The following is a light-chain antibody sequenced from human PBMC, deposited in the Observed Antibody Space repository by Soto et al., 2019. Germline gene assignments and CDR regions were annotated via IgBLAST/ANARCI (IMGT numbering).Light chain of an antibody. CDR1: QDISDY. CDR3: QQYYSSYS. CDR2: GAS. Sequence: PSSLSASTGDTVIITCRASQDISDYVAWYQHKPGRAPKLLIYGASTLQSGVPPRFSGSGSETEFMLTIRRLKSEDFATYYCQQYYSSYSFGQGTKVDIK. J-gene: IGKJ2*03. V-gene: IGKV1-8*01.